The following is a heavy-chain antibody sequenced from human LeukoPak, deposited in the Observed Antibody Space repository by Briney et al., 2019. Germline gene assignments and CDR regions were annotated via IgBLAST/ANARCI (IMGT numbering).Heavy chain of an antibody. Sequence: GESLQISCQGSGSSFTSYWIGWVRQLPGKGLEWMGIIYPGDSDTRYSPSFQGQVTISADKSISTAYLQWSSLKASDTAMYYCARVNCSGGSCYEYFQHWGQGTLVTVSS. CDR3: ARVNCSGGSCYEYFQH. CDR2: IYPGDSDT. CDR1: GSSFTSYW. J-gene: IGHJ1*01. V-gene: IGHV5-51*01. D-gene: IGHD2-15*01.